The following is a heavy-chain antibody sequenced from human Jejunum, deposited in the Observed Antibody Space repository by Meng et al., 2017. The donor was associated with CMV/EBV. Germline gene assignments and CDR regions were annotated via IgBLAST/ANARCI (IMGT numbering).Heavy chain of an antibody. J-gene: IGHJ4*02. CDR3: AKGHTTSWYSFDY. Sequence: SGFTFSTYGMHWVRQAPGKGLEWVAVIWYDGSNKYYADSVKGRFTISRDNSKSTLYLQMKSLRAEDTAVYYCAKGHTTSWYSFDYWGQGTLVTVSS. V-gene: IGHV3-33*06. CDR1: GFTFSTYG. D-gene: IGHD6-13*01. CDR2: IWYDGSNK.